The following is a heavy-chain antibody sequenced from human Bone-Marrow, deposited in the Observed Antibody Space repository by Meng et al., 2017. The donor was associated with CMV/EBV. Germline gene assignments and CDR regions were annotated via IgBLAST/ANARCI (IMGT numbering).Heavy chain of an antibody. J-gene: IGHJ4*02. V-gene: IGHV3-7*01. Sequence: GESLKISCAASGFTFSSYWMSWVRQAPGKGLEWVANIKQDGSEKYYVDSVKGRFTISRDNAKNSLYLQMNSLRDEDTAVYYCARGGGYYAIDYWGQGTLVTVYS. CDR3: ARGGGYYAIDY. CDR2: IKQDGSEK. CDR1: GFTFSSYW. D-gene: IGHD3-22*01.